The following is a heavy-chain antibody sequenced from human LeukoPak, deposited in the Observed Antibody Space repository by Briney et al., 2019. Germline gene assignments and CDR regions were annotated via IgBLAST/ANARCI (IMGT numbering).Heavy chain of an antibody. V-gene: IGHV3-48*01. CDR2: ISSGSGTI. CDR3: ARGRNYYYMDV. Sequence: GGSLRLSCEASGFTFSSYSMNWVRQAPGKGLEWVSYISSGSGTIYYADSVKGRFTISRDNAKNSLYLQMNSLRAEDTAVYYCARGRNYYYMDVWGKGPRSPSP. J-gene: IGHJ6*03. CDR1: GFTFSSYS.